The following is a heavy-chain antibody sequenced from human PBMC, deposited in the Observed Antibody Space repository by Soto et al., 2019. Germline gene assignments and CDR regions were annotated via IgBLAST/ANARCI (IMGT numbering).Heavy chain of an antibody. CDR3: ARDQNFFDSSGYYDH. J-gene: IGHJ5*02. CDR2: ISPYNGNT. V-gene: IGHV1-18*04. CDR1: GYTFVSYG. Sequence: QIQLVQSAAEVKKPGASVKVSCKTSGYTFVSYGISWVRQAPGQGLEWMGWISPYNGNTNFAQRFRGRVTLTTDTSTDIVYMDLGSLKSDDTAVYYCARDQNFFDSSGYYDHWGQGSLIIVSS. D-gene: IGHD3-22*01.